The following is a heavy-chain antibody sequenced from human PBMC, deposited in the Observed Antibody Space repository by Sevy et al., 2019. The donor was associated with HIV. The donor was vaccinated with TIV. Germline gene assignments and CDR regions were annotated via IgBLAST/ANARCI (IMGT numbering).Heavy chain of an antibody. D-gene: IGHD3-10*01. CDR3: AKDGQGSGSYYNGAPGFDY. Sequence: GGSLRLSCAASGFTFSSYGMHWVHQAPGKGLEWVAFIRYDGSNKYYADSVKGRFTISRDNSKNTLYLQMNSLRAEDTAVYYCAKDGQGSGSYYNGAPGFDYWGQGTLVTVSS. J-gene: IGHJ4*02. CDR1: GFTFSSYG. V-gene: IGHV3-30*02. CDR2: IRYDGSNK.